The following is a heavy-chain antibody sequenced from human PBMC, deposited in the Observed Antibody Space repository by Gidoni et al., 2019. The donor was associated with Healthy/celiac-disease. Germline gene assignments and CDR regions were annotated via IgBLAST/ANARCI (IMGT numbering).Heavy chain of an antibody. Sequence: QVQLQESGPGLVKPSENLSLTCTVSGYSISSGYYWGWIRQPPGKGLEWIGSIYHSGSTYYNPSLKSRVTISVDTSKNQFSLKLSSVTAADTAVYYCARAHISSSWSGNWFDPWGQGTLVTVSS. CDR2: IYHSGST. V-gene: IGHV4-38-2*02. CDR3: ARAHISSSWSGNWFDP. CDR1: GYSISSGYY. J-gene: IGHJ5*02. D-gene: IGHD6-13*01.